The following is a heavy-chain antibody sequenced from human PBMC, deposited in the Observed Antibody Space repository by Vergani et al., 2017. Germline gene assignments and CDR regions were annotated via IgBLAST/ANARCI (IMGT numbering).Heavy chain of an antibody. Sequence: QVQLVQSGAEVKKPGASVKVSCKASGYTFTSYDINWVRQATGQGLEWMGWMNPNSGNTGYAQKFQGRVTMTRNTSISTAYMELSSVTAADTAVYYCARDQTVTKNGVVNDVWGQGTLVTVSS. D-gene: IGHD4-11*01. V-gene: IGHV1-8*01. J-gene: IGHJ4*02. CDR1: GYTFTSYD. CDR3: ARDQTVTKNGVVNDV. CDR2: MNPNSGNT.